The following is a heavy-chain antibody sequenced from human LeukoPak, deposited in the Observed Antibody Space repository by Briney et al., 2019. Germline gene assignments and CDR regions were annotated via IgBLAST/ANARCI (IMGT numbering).Heavy chain of an antibody. Sequence: ASVKVSCKASGYTFTSYGISWVRQAPGQGLEWMGWISAYNGNTNYAQKLQGRVTMTTDTSTSTAYMELRSLRSDDTAVYYCARTYYDFWSGESNWFDPWGQGTLVTVSS. J-gene: IGHJ5*02. CDR3: ARTYYDFWSGESNWFDP. CDR2: ISAYNGNT. V-gene: IGHV1-18*01. CDR1: GYTFTSYG. D-gene: IGHD3-3*01.